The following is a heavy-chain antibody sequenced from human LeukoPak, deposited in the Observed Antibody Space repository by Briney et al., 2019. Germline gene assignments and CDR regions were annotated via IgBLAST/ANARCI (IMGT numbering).Heavy chain of an antibody. Sequence: PSETLSLTRALSGGSISSYYWSWIRQPPGKGLEWIGYIDYSGSTNYNPSLKSRVTISVDTSKNQFSLKLSSVTAADTAVYYCARFGDGYNLSYAFDYWGQGTLVTVSS. D-gene: IGHD5-24*01. CDR1: GGSISSYY. J-gene: IGHJ4*02. CDR3: ARFGDGYNLSYAFDY. V-gene: IGHV4-59*01. CDR2: IDYSGST.